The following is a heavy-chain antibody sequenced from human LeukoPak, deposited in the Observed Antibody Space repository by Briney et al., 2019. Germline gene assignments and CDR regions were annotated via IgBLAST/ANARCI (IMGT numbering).Heavy chain of an antibody. CDR3: ARGQSYDSSGYYYWNVDY. V-gene: IGHV3-21*01. J-gene: IGHJ4*02. Sequence: PGGSLRLSCAASGFTFSNYRMNWVRQAPGKGLEWVSSISSSSSYIYYADSVKGRFTISRDNAKNSLYLQMNSLRAEDTAVYYCARGQSYDSSGYYYWNVDYWGQGTLVTVSS. CDR1: GFTFSNYR. D-gene: IGHD3-22*01. CDR2: ISSSSSYI.